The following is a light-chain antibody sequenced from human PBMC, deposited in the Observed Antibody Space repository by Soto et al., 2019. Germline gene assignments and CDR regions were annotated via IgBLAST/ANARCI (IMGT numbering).Light chain of an antibody. CDR1: QDINKN. V-gene: IGKV1-9*01. CDR3: QQLNSYPLT. Sequence: DIQMTQSPSSLSASVGDRVTITCQASQDINKNLIWYQQKPGKAPKLLIYDASSLESGVPSRFSGSGSGTEFTLPISSLQPEDFATYYCQQLNSYPLTFGGGTKVDI. CDR2: DAS. J-gene: IGKJ4*01.